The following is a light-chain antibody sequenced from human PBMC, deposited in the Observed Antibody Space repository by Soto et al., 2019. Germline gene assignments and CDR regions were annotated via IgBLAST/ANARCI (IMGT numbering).Light chain of an antibody. CDR1: SSDVGGSNF. Sequence: QSALTQPPSASGSPGQSVTISCTGTSSDVGGSNFVSWFQQTPGKAPKLIIYEVNKRPSGVPDRFSGSKSGNTASLTVSGLQAVDEADYYCNSYAGSNNFVVFGGGTKLTVL. V-gene: IGLV2-8*01. J-gene: IGLJ2*01. CDR2: EVN. CDR3: NSYAGSNNFVV.